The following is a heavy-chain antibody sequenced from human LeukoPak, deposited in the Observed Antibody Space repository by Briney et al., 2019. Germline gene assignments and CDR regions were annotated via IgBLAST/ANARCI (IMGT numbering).Heavy chain of an antibody. Sequence: SETLSLTCAVSGYSISSGYYWGWIRQPPGKGLEWIGSIYHSGSTYYNPSLKSRVTISVDTSKNQFFLKLSSVTAADTAVYYCARQFGSSWHYYYYYMDVWGKGTTVTVSS. CDR3: ARQFGSSWHYYYYYMDV. V-gene: IGHV4-38-2*01. CDR1: GYSISSGYY. CDR2: IYHSGST. J-gene: IGHJ6*03. D-gene: IGHD6-13*01.